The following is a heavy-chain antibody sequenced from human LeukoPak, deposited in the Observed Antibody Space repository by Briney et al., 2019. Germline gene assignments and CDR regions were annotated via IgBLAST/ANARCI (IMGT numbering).Heavy chain of an antibody. D-gene: IGHD2-2*01. V-gene: IGHV3-48*04. CDR1: GFTFSSYS. CDR2: ISSSSSTI. J-gene: IGHJ4*02. CDR3: ARVAGVDIVVVPAAHHFDY. Sequence: GGSLRLSCAASGFTFSSYSMNWVRQAPGKGLEWVSYISSSSSTIYYADSVKGRFTISRDNAKNSLYLQMNSLRAEDTAVYYCARVAGVDIVVVPAAHHFDYWGQGTLVTVSS.